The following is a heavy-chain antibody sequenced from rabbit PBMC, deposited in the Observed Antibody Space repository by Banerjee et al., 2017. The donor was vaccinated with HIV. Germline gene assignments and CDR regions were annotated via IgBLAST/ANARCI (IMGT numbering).Heavy chain of an antibody. CDR1: GFTISSSYY. CDR3: AKDNSGTGSFFFNL. D-gene: IGHD7-1*01. J-gene: IGHJ4*01. Sequence: QSLEESGGDLVKPGASLTLTCTASGFTISSSYYMCWVRQAPGKGLEWIGCISGSAYYASWAKGRFTISKTSSTTVTLQLNSLTAADTATYFCAKDNSGTGSFFFNLWGQGTLVTVS. CDR2: ISGSA. V-gene: IGHV1S40*01.